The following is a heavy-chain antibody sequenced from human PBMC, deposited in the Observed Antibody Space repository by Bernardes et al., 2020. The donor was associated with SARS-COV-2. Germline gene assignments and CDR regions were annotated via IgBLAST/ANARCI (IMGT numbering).Heavy chain of an antibody. Sequence: GGSLRLSCAASGFTFDDFAMHWVRQVPGRGLEWLSYISWNSASISYADSVKGRFTIARDNGKNSLYLQMNSLRREDTALYYCVRDPSGSYLDYWGQGTLVTVTS. CDR1: GFTFDDFA. J-gene: IGHJ4*02. CDR2: ISWNSASI. V-gene: IGHV3-9*01. CDR3: VRDPSGSYLDY. D-gene: IGHD1-26*01.